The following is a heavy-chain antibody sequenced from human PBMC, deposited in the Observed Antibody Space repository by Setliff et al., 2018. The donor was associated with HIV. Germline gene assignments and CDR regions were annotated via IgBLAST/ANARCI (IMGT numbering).Heavy chain of an antibody. Sequence: SETLSLTCTVSGGSIRSGSYRWTWIRQPAGKGLEWVGHIYTTGSTDYNPSLKSRVTISVDTSKNQFSLKLSSVTAADTAVYYCARAHTGGWSHWGQGTLVTVSS. CDR2: IYTTGST. CDR1: GGSIRSGSYR. V-gene: IGHV4-61*09. D-gene: IGHD6-19*01. CDR3: ARAHTGGWSH. J-gene: IGHJ4*02.